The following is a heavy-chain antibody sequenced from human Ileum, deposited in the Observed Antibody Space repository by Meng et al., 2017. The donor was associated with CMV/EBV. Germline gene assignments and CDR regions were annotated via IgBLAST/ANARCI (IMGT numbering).Heavy chain of an antibody. Sequence: GESLKISCAASGFTFSSYAMTWVRQAPGKGLEWVSVISDTGDSTIYADSVKGRFTISRDNSKNTLYLQMDSLRAEDTAVYYCARDLVRGTRRLPTSGFDYWGQGTLVTVSS. D-gene: IGHD3-10*02. J-gene: IGHJ4*02. CDR2: ISDTGDST. CDR1: GFTFSSYA. V-gene: IGHV3-23*01. CDR3: ARDLVRGTRRLPTSGFDY.